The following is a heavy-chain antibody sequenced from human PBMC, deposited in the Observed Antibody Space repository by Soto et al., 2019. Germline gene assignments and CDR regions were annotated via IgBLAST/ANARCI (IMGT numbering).Heavy chain of an antibody. Sequence: GGSLRLSCAASGFTFSSYGMHWVRQAPGKGLEWVAVISYDGSNKYYADSGKGRFTISRDNSKNTLYLQMNSLRAEDTAVYYCAKSVARDYYDSWLYLDYWGQGTLVTVSS. CDR2: ISYDGSNK. V-gene: IGHV3-30*18. J-gene: IGHJ4*02. D-gene: IGHD3-22*01. CDR1: GFTFSSYG. CDR3: AKSVARDYYDSWLYLDY.